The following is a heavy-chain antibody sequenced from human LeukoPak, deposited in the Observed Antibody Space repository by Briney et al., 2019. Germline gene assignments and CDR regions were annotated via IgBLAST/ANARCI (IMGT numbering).Heavy chain of an antibody. CDR1: GGSISSSNYY. CDR2: IYYSGST. Sequence: SETLSLTCTVSGGSISSSNYYWGWIRQPPGKGLEWIGSIYYSGSTYYNPSLKSRLTISVDTSKNQLSLKLNSVTAADTAVYYCARLRDYYYSYMDVWGKGTTVTISS. J-gene: IGHJ6*03. CDR3: ARLRDYYYSYMDV. V-gene: IGHV4-39*01.